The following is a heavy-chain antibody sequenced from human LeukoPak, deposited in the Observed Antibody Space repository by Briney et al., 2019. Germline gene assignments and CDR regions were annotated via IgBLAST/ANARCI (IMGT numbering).Heavy chain of an antibody. D-gene: IGHD3-9*01. J-gene: IGHJ4*02. Sequence: PGRSLRLSCAASGFTFGAYGMHWVRQAPGKGLEWVAVLWYDGSNKYYADSVKGRFTISRDNSEDTLYLQMSSLRVEDTAVYYCARAHAGILTGYYLDYWGQGTLVTVSS. CDR1: GFTFGAYG. CDR3: ARAHAGILTGYYLDY. CDR2: LWYDGSNK. V-gene: IGHV3-33*01.